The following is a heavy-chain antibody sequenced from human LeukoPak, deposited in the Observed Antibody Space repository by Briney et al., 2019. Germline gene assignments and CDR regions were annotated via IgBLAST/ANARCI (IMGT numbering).Heavy chain of an antibody. CDR2: IIPIFGTA. Sequence: SVKVSCKXSGGTFSSYAISWVRQAPGQGLEWMGMIIPIFGTANYAQKFQGRVTITTDESTSTAYMELSSLRSEDTAVYYCARGAPPHPYYDSSGSLDYWGQGTLVTVSS. CDR1: GGTFSSYA. J-gene: IGHJ4*02. CDR3: ARGAPPHPYYDSSGSLDY. V-gene: IGHV1-69*05. D-gene: IGHD3-22*01.